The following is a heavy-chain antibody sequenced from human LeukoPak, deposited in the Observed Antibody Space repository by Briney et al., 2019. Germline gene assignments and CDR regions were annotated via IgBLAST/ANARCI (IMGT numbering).Heavy chain of an antibody. V-gene: IGHV3-53*01. CDR1: GFTVSSNY. Sequence: GGSLRLSCAASGFTVSSNYMSWVRQAPGKGLEWVSVIYSGGSTYYADSVKGRFTISRDNSKNTLYLQMNSLRAEDTAVYYCAREYYDSSGYSDYRGQGTLVTVSS. CDR3: AREYYDSSGYSDY. CDR2: IYSGGST. D-gene: IGHD3-22*01. J-gene: IGHJ4*02.